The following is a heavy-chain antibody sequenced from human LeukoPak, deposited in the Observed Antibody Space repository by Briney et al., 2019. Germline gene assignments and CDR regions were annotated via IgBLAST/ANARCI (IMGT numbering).Heavy chain of an antibody. CDR3: ARDSPHQRFDY. V-gene: IGHV1-2*02. CDR2: IDLKTGDI. J-gene: IGHJ4*02. CDR1: GYTFIDYW. Sequence: ASVKVFCKASGYTFIDYWIHWVRQAPGQGLERMGRIDLKTGDITSAQKFQGRVTMTRDTSISTTYMDLSGLGTDDTAVYYCARDSPHQRFDYWGQGTLVTVSS.